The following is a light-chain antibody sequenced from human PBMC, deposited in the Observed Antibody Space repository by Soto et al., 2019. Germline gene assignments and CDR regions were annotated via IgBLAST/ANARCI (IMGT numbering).Light chain of an antibody. J-gene: IGLJ2*01. Sequence: QSVLTQPYSASGTTGQRVTISCSGSSSNIGSHTLNWYQQLPGSAPSLLIYSDNQRPSGVPDRFSGSTSGTSASLAISGLQSEDEAEYYCAAWDDTLNAAVFGGGTKLTVL. CDR3: AAWDDTLNAAV. CDR2: SDN. V-gene: IGLV1-44*01. CDR1: SSNIGSHT.